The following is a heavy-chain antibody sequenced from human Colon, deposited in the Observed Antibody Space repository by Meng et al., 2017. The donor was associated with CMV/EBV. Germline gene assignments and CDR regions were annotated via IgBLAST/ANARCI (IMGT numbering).Heavy chain of an antibody. J-gene: IGHJ6*02. CDR3: ARRGGDFYYFGMDV. CDR2: MYLRDSDI. D-gene: IGHD3-10*01. Sequence: GESLKISCHGSGYDFSNYWNGWVRQMPGKGLEWMGIMYLRDSDIRYSPSFQGDVTISADKSINTVYLQWSSLKASDTAMDYCARRGGDFYYFGMDVWGQGTTVTVSS. CDR1: GYDFSNYW. V-gene: IGHV5-51*01.